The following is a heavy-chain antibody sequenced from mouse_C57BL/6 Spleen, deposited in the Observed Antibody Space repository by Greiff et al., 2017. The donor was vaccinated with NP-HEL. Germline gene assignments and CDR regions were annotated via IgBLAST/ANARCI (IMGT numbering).Heavy chain of an antibody. CDR1: GGTVGDEG. Sequence: EVMLVESGGGLVKRGGEGKRGGAEGGGTVGDEGSEGFGRAPEKGLEWVAYISSGSSTIYYAATVKGRFTISRDNAKNTLFLQMTSLRSEDTAMYYCARRATTVPLDYWGQGTTLTVSS. V-gene: IGHV5-17*01. CDR3: ARRATTVPLDY. J-gene: IGHJ2*01. D-gene: IGHD1-1*01. CDR2: ISSGSSTI.